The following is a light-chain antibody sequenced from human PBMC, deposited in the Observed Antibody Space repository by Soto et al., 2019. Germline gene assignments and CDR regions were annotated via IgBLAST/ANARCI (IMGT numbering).Light chain of an antibody. J-gene: IGLJ2*01. CDR1: SSDVGTYNL. CDR2: EVT. Sequence: QSVLTQPASVSGSPGQSITISCTGTSSDVGTYNLVSWYQQYPGKAPKLVIYEVTKWPSGISNRFSGSKSGNTASLTISGLQAEDEADYYCCSYAGSATLVFGGGTKVTVL. CDR3: CSYAGSATLV. V-gene: IGLV2-23*02.